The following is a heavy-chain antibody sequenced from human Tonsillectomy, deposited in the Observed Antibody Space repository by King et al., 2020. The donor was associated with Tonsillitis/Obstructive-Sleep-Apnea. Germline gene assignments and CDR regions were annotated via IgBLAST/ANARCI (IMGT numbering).Heavy chain of an antibody. J-gene: IGHJ6*02. D-gene: IGHD3-16*02. CDR1: GFTFGDYS. CDR3: TRTPYVWGSDRYYYGLDV. Sequence: VQLVESGGGLEQPGRSLRLSCAGSGFTFGDYSMTWVRQAPGRGLEWVGLIRSKAYGVTTEYAASVKGRFTMSRDDSKSTAYLQMNSLKIEDTAVYYCTRTPYVWGSDRYYYGLDVWGQGTTVTVSS. V-gene: IGHV3-49*04. CDR2: IRSKAYGVTT.